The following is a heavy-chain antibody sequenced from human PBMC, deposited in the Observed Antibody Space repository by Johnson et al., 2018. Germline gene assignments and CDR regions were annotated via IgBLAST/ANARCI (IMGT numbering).Heavy chain of an antibody. D-gene: IGHD3/OR15-3a*01. Sequence: ERLVESGGALVKHGGSLGLSCATSGFTFSNAWMNWVRQAPGTGLEWVGRIKRKREGGTTDYAAPVKGRFTISRDDAKNTLYLQMNNLKNGDPAVYYCQTGGGLGRDYGGQGTLVTVSS. CDR3: QTGGGLGRDY. V-gene: IGHV3-15*07. CDR1: GFTFSNAW. J-gene: IGHJ4*02. CDR2: IKRKREGGTT.